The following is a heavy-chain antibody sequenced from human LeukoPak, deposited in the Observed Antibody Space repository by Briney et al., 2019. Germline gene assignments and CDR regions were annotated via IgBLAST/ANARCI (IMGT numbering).Heavy chain of an antibody. CDR3: AREDYCSGGSCYSGYFQH. D-gene: IGHD2-15*01. CDR1: GGSIGSYY. V-gene: IGHV4-59*01. J-gene: IGHJ1*01. Sequence: PSETLSLTCTVSGGSIGSYYWSWIRQPPGKGLEWIGYIYHSGTTNYNPSLKSRVTISVDTSKNQFSLKLSSVTAADTAVYYCAREDYCSGGSCYSGYFQHWGQGTLVTVSS. CDR2: IYHSGTT.